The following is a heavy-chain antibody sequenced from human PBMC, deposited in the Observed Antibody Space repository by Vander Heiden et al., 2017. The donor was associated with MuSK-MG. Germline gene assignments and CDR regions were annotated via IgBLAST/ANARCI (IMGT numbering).Heavy chain of an antibody. D-gene: IGHD6-19*01. J-gene: IGHJ4*02. CDR3: VSGYSSGCY. CDR1: GFTFDDEA. CDR2: ISWNSGSI. V-gene: IGHV3-9*01. Sequence: EVQLVESGGGLVQPGRSLRLSCAASGFTFDDEAMHGVRQAPGKGLEWVSGISWNSGSIGYADPVKGRFTISRDNAKNPLYLQMNSLRAEDTALYYCVSGYSSGCYWGQGTLVTVSS.